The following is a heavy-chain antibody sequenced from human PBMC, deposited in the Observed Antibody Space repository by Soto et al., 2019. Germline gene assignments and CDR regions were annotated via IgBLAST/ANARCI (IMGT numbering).Heavy chain of an antibody. CDR1: GGTFSSYA. CDR2: IVPIFGTA. J-gene: IGHJ6*02. V-gene: IGHV1-69*12. D-gene: IGHD3-16*01. Sequence: QVQLVQSGAEVKKPGSSVKVSCKASGGTFSSYAISWVRQAPGQGLEWMGGIVPIFGTADYAQKFQGTVAITADASTSTAYMELSSLRSEDTAVYYCASAWGPSYYYGMDVWGQGTTVTVSS. CDR3: ASAWGPSYYYGMDV.